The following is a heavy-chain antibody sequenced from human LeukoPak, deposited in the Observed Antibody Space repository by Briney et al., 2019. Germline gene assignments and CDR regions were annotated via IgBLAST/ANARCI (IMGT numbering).Heavy chain of an antibody. CDR1: GYTFTSYG. CDR3: ARARSSDYYDSSGLDY. D-gene: IGHD3-22*01. J-gene: IGHJ4*02. Sequence: ASVKVSCKASGYTFTSYGISWVRQAPGQGLEWMGWISAYNGNTNYALKLQGRVTMTTDTSTSTAYMELRSLRSDDTAVYYCARARSSDYYDSSGLDYWGQGTLVTVSS. CDR2: ISAYNGNT. V-gene: IGHV1-18*01.